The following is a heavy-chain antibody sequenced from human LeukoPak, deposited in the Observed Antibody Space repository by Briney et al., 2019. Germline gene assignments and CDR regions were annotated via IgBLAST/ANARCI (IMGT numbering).Heavy chain of an antibody. CDR3: ARDRTAYSYGTLFDY. CDR1: TFTFSTYG. CDR2: IEYDGYNK. J-gene: IGHJ4*02. Sequence: AGSLRLSCTSTFTFSTYGMHWFGHSPGNRVECVAFIEYDGYNKYASDSVKGRFTISRDNYRNTLYLQMNGLRAEDTAVYYCARDRTAYSYGTLFDYWGQGTLVTVSS. D-gene: IGHD5-12*01. V-gene: IGHV3-30*02.